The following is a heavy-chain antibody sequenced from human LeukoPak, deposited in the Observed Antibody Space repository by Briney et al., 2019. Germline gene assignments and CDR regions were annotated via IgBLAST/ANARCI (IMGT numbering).Heavy chain of an antibody. CDR3: ARSDSGSYYSHYYYYMDV. Sequence: SSETLSLTCTVSGGSISSGSYYWSWLRHPAGKGLEWIARIYTSGSTNYNPSPKSRVTISVDTSKNQFSLKLSSVTAADTAAYYCARSDSGSYYSHYYYYMDVWGKGTTVTVSS. CDR2: IYTSGST. D-gene: IGHD1-26*01. V-gene: IGHV4-61*02. CDR1: GGSISSGSYY. J-gene: IGHJ6*03.